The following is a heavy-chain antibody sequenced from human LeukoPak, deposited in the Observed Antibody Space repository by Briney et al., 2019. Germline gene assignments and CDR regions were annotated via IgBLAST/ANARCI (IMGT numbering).Heavy chain of an antibody. CDR2: IDGSGGYT. CDR1: GLTFSTDA. Sequence: LGGSLRLSCEASGLTFSTDAMHWVRQAPGKGLEWVSAIDGSGGYTYYADSVKGRFSISRDNSKNTLYLQMNSLRGEDTALYYCAKMAVGGVVSAAATYWGQGTLVTVSS. CDR3: AKMAVGGVVSAAATY. V-gene: IGHV3-23*01. J-gene: IGHJ4*02. D-gene: IGHD2-2*01.